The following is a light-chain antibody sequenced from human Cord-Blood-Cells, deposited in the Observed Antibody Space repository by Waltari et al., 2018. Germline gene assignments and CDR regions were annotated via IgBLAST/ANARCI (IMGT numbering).Light chain of an antibody. CDR3: QQYNNWLIT. CDR1: QSVSSN. Sequence: EIVMTQSPATLSVSPGERATLSCRASQSVSSNLAWYQQKPGQAPRLLIYGASTRATGIPARFSGSGSCTEFTLTISSLQSEDFAVYYCQQYNNWLITFGQGTRLEIK. J-gene: IGKJ5*01. V-gene: IGKV3-15*01. CDR2: GAS.